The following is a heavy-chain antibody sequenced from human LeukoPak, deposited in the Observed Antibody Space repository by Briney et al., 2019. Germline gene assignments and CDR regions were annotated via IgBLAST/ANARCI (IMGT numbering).Heavy chain of an antibody. CDR2: ISGSGGST. V-gene: IGHV3-23*01. J-gene: IGHJ4*02. CDR3: ARGAGYNYPYYFDY. D-gene: IGHD5-24*01. CDR1: GFTFSSYA. Sequence: GGSLRLSCAASGFTFSSYAMSWVRQAPGKGLEWVSAISGSGGSTYYADSVKGRFTTSRDNAKNSLYLQMNSLRAEDTAVYYCARGAGYNYPYYFDYWGQGTLVTVSS.